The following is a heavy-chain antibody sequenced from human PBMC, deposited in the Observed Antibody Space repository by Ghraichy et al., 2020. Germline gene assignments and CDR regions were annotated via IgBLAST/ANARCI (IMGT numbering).Heavy chain of an antibody. CDR3: ARGGHGYCSSTSCSGDRNLDY. J-gene: IGHJ4*02. CDR1: GGSISSSSYY. Sequence: SETLSLTCTVSGGSISSSSYYWGWIRQPPGKGLEWIGSIYYSGSTYYNPSLKSRVTISVDTSKNQFSLKLSSVTAADTAVYYCARGGHGYCSSTSCSGDRNLDYWGQGTLVTVSS. V-gene: IGHV4-39*01. D-gene: IGHD2-2*01. CDR2: IYYSGST.